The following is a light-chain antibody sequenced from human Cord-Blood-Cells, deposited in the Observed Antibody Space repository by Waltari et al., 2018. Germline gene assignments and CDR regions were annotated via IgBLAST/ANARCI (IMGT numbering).Light chain of an antibody. Sequence: DIVMTQPPDSLAVSLGERATINCKSSQSVLYSSNNKNYLAWYQQKPGQPPKLLIYWASTRESGVPDRFSGSGSGTDFTLTISSLQAEDVAVYYCQQYYSTPSYTFGQGTKLEIK. V-gene: IGKV4-1*01. CDR2: WAS. J-gene: IGKJ2*01. CDR3: QQYYSTPSYT. CDR1: QSVLYSSNNKNY.